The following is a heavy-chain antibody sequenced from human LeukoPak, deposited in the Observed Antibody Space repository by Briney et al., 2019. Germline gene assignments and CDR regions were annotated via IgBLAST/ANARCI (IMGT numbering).Heavy chain of an antibody. Sequence: SETLSLTCTVSGGSISSSSYSWGWIRQPPGKGLEWIGSIYYSGSTYYNPSLKSRVTISVDTSKNQFSLKLSSVTAADTAVYYCARLERGATTLIRIRRRDAFDIWGQGTMVTVSS. D-gene: IGHD1-26*01. CDR3: ARLERGATTLIRIRRRDAFDI. CDR1: GGSISSSSYS. J-gene: IGHJ3*02. V-gene: IGHV4-39*01. CDR2: IYYSGST.